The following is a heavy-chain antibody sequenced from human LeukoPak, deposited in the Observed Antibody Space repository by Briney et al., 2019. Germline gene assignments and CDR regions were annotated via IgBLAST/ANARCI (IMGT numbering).Heavy chain of an antibody. Sequence: GGSLRLSCAASGFTFSSYWIPWVRQAPGKGLVWVSRINSEGSSTSYADSVKGRFTISRDNAKNTLYLQMNSLRAEDTAVYYCARDYDRYYMDVWGKGTTVTVSS. CDR3: ARDYDRYYMDV. D-gene: IGHD3-3*01. CDR2: INSEGSST. CDR1: GFTFSSYW. J-gene: IGHJ6*03. V-gene: IGHV3-74*01.